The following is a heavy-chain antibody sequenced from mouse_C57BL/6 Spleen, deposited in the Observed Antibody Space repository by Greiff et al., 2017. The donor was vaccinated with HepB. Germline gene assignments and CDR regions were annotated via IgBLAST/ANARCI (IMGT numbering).Heavy chain of an antibody. CDR2: IDPENGDT. D-gene: IGHD2-4*01. J-gene: IGHJ3*01. CDR3: TNYYDYDGRVFAY. CDR1: GFNIKDDY. V-gene: IGHV14-4*01. Sequence: EVQRVESGAELVRPGASVKLSCTASGFNIKDDYMHWVKQRPEQGLEWIGWIDPENGDTEYASKFQGKATITADTSSNTAYLQLSSLTSEDTAVYYCTNYYDYDGRVFAYWGQGTLVTVSA.